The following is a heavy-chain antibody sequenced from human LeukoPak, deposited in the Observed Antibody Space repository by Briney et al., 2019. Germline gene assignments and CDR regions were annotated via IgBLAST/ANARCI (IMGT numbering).Heavy chain of an antibody. J-gene: IGHJ4*02. CDR2: ITSGTTYI. Sequence: PGGSLRLSCAASGFTFSDYNMNWVRQSPEKGLEWVSSITSGTTYIYYADSVRGRFTLSRDNAKNSLYLQMNSLRAEDTAVYYCARDECTIPTPFDYWGQGTLVTVSS. D-gene: IGHD3-3*01. CDR3: ARDECTIPTPFDY. V-gene: IGHV3-21*01. CDR1: GFTFSDYN.